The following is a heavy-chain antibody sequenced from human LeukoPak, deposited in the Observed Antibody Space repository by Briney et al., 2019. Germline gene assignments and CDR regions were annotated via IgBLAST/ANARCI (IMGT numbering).Heavy chain of an antibody. CDR1: GFAFSNYF. CDR2: IKKDGSEQ. V-gene: IGHV3-7*04. J-gene: IGHJ4*02. D-gene: IGHD3-22*01. CDR3: AGSSSGHDGSGYRPFDY. Sequence: GGSLRLSCEASGFAFSNYFMTWVRQAPGKGLEWVVNIKKDGSEQNYVDSVKGRFTISRDNAKNSLYLQMNSLRAEDTAVYYCAGSSSGHDGSGYRPFDYWGQGTLVTVSS.